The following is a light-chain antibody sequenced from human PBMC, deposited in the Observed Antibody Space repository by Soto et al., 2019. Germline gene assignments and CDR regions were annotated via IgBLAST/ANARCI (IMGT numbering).Light chain of an antibody. Sequence: QSALTQPPPASGSPGQSVTISCSGSSSDVGGYNYVSWYQQHPGKAPKLMISEVTKRPSGVPDRFSGSKSGNTASLTVSGLQAEDGADYYCSSYAGSNNFVFGTGTKVTVL. J-gene: IGLJ1*01. CDR3: SSYAGSNNFV. V-gene: IGLV2-8*01. CDR1: SSDVGGYNY. CDR2: EVT.